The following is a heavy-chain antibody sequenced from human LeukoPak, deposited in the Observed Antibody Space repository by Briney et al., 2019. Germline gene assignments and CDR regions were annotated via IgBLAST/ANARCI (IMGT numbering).Heavy chain of an antibody. D-gene: IGHD3-10*01. V-gene: IGHV3-9*01. J-gene: IGHJ6*02. CDR2: ISWNSGSI. Sequence: PGGSLRLSCAASGLTFSSHWMHWVRQAPGKGLEWVSGISWNSGSIGYADSVKGRFTISRDNAKNSLYLQMNSLRAEDTALYYCAKSSRITMVRGVPRTVYGMDVWGQGTTVTVSS. CDR1: GLTFSSHW. CDR3: AKSSRITMVRGVPRTVYGMDV.